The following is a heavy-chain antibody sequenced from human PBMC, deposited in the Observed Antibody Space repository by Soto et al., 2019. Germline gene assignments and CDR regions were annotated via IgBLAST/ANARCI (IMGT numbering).Heavy chain of an antibody. Sequence: EVQLVESGGGLVQPGGSLRLSCAASGFTVSSKYMTWVRQAPGKGLEWVSLIQSGGTTYYADSVKGRFTISRDTSENTLHLQMDSLRVEDTAVYYWAGDDVLCDGGRCYGIPLDVW. CDR3: AGDDVLCDGGRCYGIPLDV. D-gene: IGHD2-15*01. CDR2: IQSGGTT. CDR1: GFTVSSKY. V-gene: IGHV3-66*01. J-gene: IGHJ6*01.